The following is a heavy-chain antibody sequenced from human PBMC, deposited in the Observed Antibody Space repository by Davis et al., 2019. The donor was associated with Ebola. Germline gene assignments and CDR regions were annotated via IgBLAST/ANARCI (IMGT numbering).Heavy chain of an antibody. J-gene: IGHJ4*02. V-gene: IGHV4-59*12. CDR2: IYYSGST. Sequence: SETLSLTCTVSGGSISSYYWSWIRQPPGKGLEWIGYIYYSGSTNYNPSLKSRVAISVDTSKNQFSLNLNSVTAADTAVYYCAKTKQQLEYFDYWGQGTLVTVSS. CDR3: AKTKQQLEYFDY. CDR1: GGSISSYY. D-gene: IGHD6-13*01.